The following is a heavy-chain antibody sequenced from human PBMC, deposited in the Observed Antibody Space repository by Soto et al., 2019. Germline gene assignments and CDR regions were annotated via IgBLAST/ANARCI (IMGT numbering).Heavy chain of an antibody. CDR2: TSRGSGTT. D-gene: IGHD4-17*01. CDR3: ATDRDYAFDI. Sequence: GGSLRLSCAASGFTFGNAWINWVRQAPGKGLEWVSHTSRGSGTTYYADSVKGRFTISRDNAKNSLYLQMNSLRDEDTAVYYCATDRDYAFDIWGQGTMVTVSS. J-gene: IGHJ3*02. CDR1: GFTFGNAW. V-gene: IGHV3-48*02.